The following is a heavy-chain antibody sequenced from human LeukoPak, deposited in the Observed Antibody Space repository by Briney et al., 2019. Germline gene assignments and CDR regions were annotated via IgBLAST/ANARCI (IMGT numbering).Heavy chain of an antibody. J-gene: IGHJ4*02. CDR1: GGSISSYY. Sequence: SETLSLTCTVSGGSISSYYWSWIRQPAGKGLEWIGRVYTSGSTNYNPSLKSRATISVDTSKNQFSLKLSSVTAADTAVYYCASSHVYGGNSLDYWGQGTLVTVSS. CDR2: VYTSGST. D-gene: IGHD4-23*01. CDR3: ASSHVYGGNSLDY. V-gene: IGHV4-4*07.